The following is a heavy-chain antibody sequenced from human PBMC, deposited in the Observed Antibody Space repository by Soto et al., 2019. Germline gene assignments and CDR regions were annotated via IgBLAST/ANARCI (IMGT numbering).Heavy chain of an antibody. CDR1: GGSISGYY. D-gene: IGHD6-13*01. CDR2: IYDSGST. CDR3: ARHGDSSSWSYFDS. J-gene: IGHJ4*02. Sequence: SETLSLTCTVSGGSISGYYWTWIRKPPGKGLEWIGYIYDSGSTNYNPSLKSRVTISVDTSKNQFSLKLSSVTAADTAVYYCARHGDSSSWSYFDSWGQGSLVTVSS. V-gene: IGHV4-59*08.